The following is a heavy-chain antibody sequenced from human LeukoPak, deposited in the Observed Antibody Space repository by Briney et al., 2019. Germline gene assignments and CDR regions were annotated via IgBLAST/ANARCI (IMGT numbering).Heavy chain of an antibody. D-gene: IGHD3-22*01. V-gene: IGHV3-48*04. CDR3: AKDPTGYYYDSSGYYGGY. J-gene: IGHJ4*02. CDR2: ISSGSNTI. CDR1: GFTFSSYS. Sequence: GGSLRLSCAASGFTFSSYSMNWVRQAPGKGLEWVSFISSGSNTIYYADSVRGRFTISRDNVWNSLYLQMNSLRAEDTAVYYCAKDPTGYYYDSSGYYGGYWGQGTLVTVSS.